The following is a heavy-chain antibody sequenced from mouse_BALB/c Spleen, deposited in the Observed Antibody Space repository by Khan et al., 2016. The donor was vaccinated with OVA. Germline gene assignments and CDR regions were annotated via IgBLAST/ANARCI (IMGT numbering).Heavy chain of an antibody. Sequence: EVQLVESGPGLVKPSQSLSLTCTVTGYSITSDYAWNWIRQFPGNKLEWMGHISYSGNTKYNPSLKSRISITRDTSKNQFFLQLNSVTTEDTATYYCARDGSRYNYAMDYWGQGTSVTVSS. J-gene: IGHJ4*01. CDR1: GYSITSDYA. V-gene: IGHV3-2*02. D-gene: IGHD2-3*01. CDR3: ARDGSRYNYAMDY. CDR2: ISYSGNT.